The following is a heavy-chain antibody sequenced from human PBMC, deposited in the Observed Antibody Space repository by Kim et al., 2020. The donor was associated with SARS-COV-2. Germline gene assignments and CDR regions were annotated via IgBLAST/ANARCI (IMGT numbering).Heavy chain of an antibody. D-gene: IGHD2-8*01. CDR3: TTALYQIFDY. J-gene: IGHJ4*02. V-gene: IGHV3-15*01. CDR2: TT. Sequence: TTDYAAPVKGRFTISRDDSKNTLYLQMNSLKTEDTAVYYCTTALYQIFDYWGQGTLVTVSS.